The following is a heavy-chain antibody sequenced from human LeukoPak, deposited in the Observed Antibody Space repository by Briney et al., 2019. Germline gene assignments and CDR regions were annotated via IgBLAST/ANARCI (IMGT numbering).Heavy chain of an antibody. CDR2: IYPGDSDT. CDR1: GSRFTSYW. V-gene: IGHV5-51*01. D-gene: IGHD6-13*01. CDR3: ARRDSSSWYSYAFDI. J-gene: IGHJ3*02. Sequence: GASLKISCKGSGSRFTSYWIGWVRQLPGKGLEWMGIIYPGDSDTRYSPSFQGQVNISADKSISTAYLQWSSLKASDTAMYYCARRDSSSWYSYAFDIWGQGTMVTVSS.